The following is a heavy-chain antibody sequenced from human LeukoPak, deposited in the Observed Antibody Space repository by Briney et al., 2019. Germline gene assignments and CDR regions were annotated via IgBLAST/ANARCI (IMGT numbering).Heavy chain of an antibody. CDR1: GFTFSSYS. J-gene: IGHJ4*02. CDR3: ASPFDY. Sequence: GGSLRLSCAASGFTFSSYSMNWVRQAPGKGLEWVLYIDSSSSTIYYADSVKGRFTISRDNAKNSLYLQMNSLRAEDTAVYYCASPFDYWGQGTLVTVSS. CDR2: IDSSSSTI. V-gene: IGHV3-48*01.